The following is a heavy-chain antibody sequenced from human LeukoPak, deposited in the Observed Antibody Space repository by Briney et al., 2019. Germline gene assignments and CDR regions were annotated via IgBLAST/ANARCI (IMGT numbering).Heavy chain of an antibody. Sequence: SETLSLTCTVSGGSISSSSYYWGWIRQPPGKGLEWIGSIYYSGSTYYNPSLKSRVTISVDTSKNQFSLKLSSVTAADTAVYYCARGPALYSYGTPSDAFDIWGQGTMVTVSS. CDR1: GGSISSSSYY. D-gene: IGHD5-18*01. CDR3: ARGPALYSYGTPSDAFDI. V-gene: IGHV4-39*01. CDR2: IYYSGST. J-gene: IGHJ3*02.